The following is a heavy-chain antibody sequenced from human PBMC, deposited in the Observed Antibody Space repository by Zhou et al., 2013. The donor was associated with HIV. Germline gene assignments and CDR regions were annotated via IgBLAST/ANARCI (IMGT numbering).Heavy chain of an antibody. Sequence: QVQLVQSGAEVKKPGASVKVSCKASGYTFTSYGISWVRQAPGQGLEWMGWISAYNGNTNYAQKLQGRVTMTTDTSTSTAYMELRSLRSDDTAVYYCARVIQHQSRQQYEFNPGDSRHSYYMDVWGKGTTVTVSS. D-gene: IGHD4-4*01. CDR1: GYTFTSYG. CDR3: ARVIQHQSRQQYEFNPGDSRHSYYMDV. V-gene: IGHV1-18*01. J-gene: IGHJ6*03. CDR2: ISAYNGNT.